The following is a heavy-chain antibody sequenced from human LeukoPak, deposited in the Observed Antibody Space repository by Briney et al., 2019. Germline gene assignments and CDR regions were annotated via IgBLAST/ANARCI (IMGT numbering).Heavy chain of an antibody. Sequence: GGSLRLSCAASGFTFSSYAMHWVRQAPGKGLEWVAVISYDGSNKYYADSVKGRFTISRDNSKNTLYLQMNSLRAEDTAVYYCASGRDGYSPWGGWGQGTLVTVSS. CDR3: ASGRDGYSPWGG. D-gene: IGHD5-24*01. CDR2: ISYDGSNK. CDR1: GFTFSSYA. V-gene: IGHV3-30*14. J-gene: IGHJ4*02.